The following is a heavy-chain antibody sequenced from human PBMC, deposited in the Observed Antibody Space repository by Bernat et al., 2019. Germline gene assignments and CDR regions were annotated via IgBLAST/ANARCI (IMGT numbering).Heavy chain of an antibody. D-gene: IGHD2-2*01. CDR1: VGSFSGYY. J-gene: IGHJ5*02. V-gene: IGHV4-34*01. CDR3: ARTRYQLLCPVRGKNWFDP. CDR2: INHTGST. Sequence: QVQLQQWGAGLLKPSETLSLTCAVYVGSFSGYYWSWIRQPPGKGLEWIGEINHTGSTNYNPSLKSRATISVDTYKNQFALKLSSGSAADTAVYYCARTRYQLLCPVRGKNWFDPWGQGTLVTVSS.